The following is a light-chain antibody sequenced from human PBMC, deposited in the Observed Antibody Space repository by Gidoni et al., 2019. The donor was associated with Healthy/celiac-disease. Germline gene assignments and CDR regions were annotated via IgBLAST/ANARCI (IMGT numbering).Light chain of an antibody. CDR2: YDS. CDR3: QVWDSSSDHVV. Sequence: SYVLTQPPSVSVATGKTARITCRGNNIGSKSVHWYQQKPDQAPVLVIYYDSDRPSGIPERFSGSNSGNTATLTISRVEAGDEADYYCQVWDSSSDHVVFGGGTKLTVL. CDR1: NIGSKS. J-gene: IGLJ2*01. V-gene: IGLV3-21*04.